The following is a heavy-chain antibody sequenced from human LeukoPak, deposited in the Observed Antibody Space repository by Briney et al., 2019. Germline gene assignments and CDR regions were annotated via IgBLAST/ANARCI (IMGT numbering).Heavy chain of an antibody. Sequence: PGGSLRLSCAASGFTVSSNYMSWVRQAPGKGLEWVSVIYSGGSTYYADSVKGRFTISRDNSKNTLYLQMNSLRAEDTAVYYCAIRRGNHPYYFDYWGPGTLVTVSS. CDR1: GFTVSSNY. D-gene: IGHD1-14*01. V-gene: IGHV3-53*01. CDR3: AIRRGNHPYYFDY. J-gene: IGHJ4*02. CDR2: IYSGGST.